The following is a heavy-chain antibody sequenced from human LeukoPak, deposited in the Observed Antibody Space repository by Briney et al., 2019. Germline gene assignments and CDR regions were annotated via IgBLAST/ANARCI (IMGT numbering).Heavy chain of an antibody. CDR3: GRDFGLIGTKRSFVI. Sequence: GGSLRLSCAASGFTFSDYYMGWIRQAPGKGLEWVSYISGSGSTIYYADSVKGRFTISRDNAKKSLYLQMNSLRAEDTAVYYCGRDFGLIGTKRSFVIWGQGTMVTVSS. CDR1: GFTFSDYY. V-gene: IGHV3-11*01. CDR2: ISGSGSTI. D-gene: IGHD1-7*01. J-gene: IGHJ3*02.